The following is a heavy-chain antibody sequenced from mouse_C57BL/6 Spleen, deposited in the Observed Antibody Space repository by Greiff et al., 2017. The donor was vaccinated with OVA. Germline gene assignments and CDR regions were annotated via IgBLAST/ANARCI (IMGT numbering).Heavy chain of an antibody. V-gene: IGHV1-55*01. CDR3: ARHYSNYGAMDY. Sequence: VQLQQPGAELVKPGASVKMSCKASGYTFTSYWITWVKQRPGQGLEWIGDIYPGSGSTNYNEKFKSKATLTVDTSSSTAYMQLSSLTSEDSAVYYCARHYSNYGAMDYWGQGTSVTVSS. CDR2: IYPGSGST. CDR1: GYTFTSYW. J-gene: IGHJ4*01. D-gene: IGHD2-5*01.